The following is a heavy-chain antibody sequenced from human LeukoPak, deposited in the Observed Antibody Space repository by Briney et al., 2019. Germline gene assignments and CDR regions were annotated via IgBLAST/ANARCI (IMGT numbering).Heavy chain of an antibody. D-gene: IGHD1-1*01. CDR3: ARDGSTTGTTTDY. CDR2: INHSGST. J-gene: IGHJ4*02. V-gene: IGHV4-34*01. Sequence: PSETLSLTCAVYGGSFSGYYWSWIRQPPGKGLEWIGEINHSGSTNYNPSLKSRVTISVDTSKNQFSLKLSSVTAADTAVYYCARDGSTTGTTTDYWGQGTLVTVSS. CDR1: GGSFSGYY.